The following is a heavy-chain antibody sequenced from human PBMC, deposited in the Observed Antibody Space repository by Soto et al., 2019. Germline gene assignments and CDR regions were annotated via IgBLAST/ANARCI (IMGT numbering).Heavy chain of an antibody. CDR1: GGTFSSYA. CDR3: AYVNYCTNGVCYGWFDP. D-gene: IGHD2-8*01. J-gene: IGHJ5*02. CDR2: VIPIFGTA. Sequence: SVKVSCKASGGTFSSYAISWVRQAPGQGLEWMGGVIPIFGTANYAQKFQGRVTITADESTSTAYMELSSLRSEDTAVYYCAYVNYCTNGVCYGWFDPWGQGTLVTVSS. V-gene: IGHV1-69*13.